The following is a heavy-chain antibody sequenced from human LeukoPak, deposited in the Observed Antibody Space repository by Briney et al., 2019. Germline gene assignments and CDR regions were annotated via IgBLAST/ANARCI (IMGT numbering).Heavy chain of an antibody. CDR2: ISAYNGNT. Sequence: ASVKLSCKASGYTFSSYGISWVRQAPGQGLEWMGWISAYNGNTNYVQKLQGGPTMTTDTSTSSAYMELRSLRSNDTAVYYCARTPLYYDILTGYFDYWGQGTLVTVSS. D-gene: IGHD3-9*01. CDR3: ARTPLYYDILTGYFDY. J-gene: IGHJ4*02. CDR1: GYTFSSYG. V-gene: IGHV1-18*01.